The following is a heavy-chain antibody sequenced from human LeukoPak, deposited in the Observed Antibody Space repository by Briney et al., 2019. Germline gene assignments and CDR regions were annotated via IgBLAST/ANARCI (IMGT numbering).Heavy chain of an antibody. D-gene: IGHD3-3*01. J-gene: IGHJ5*02. CDR2: IGAYNGNT. Sequence: GASVNVSCKASGYTFTSYGISWVRRAPGHGLKWVGRIGAYNGNTNYAQKRQGRVTMNTDTSTSTAYMELRSLRSDDTAVYYCARDHTLDFWSGYYRGWFDPWGQGTLVTVSS. CDR3: ARDHTLDFWSGYYRGWFDP. V-gene: IGHV1-18*01. CDR1: GYTFTSYG.